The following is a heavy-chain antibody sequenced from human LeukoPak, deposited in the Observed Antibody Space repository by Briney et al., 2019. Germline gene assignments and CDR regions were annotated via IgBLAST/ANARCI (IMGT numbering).Heavy chain of an antibody. D-gene: IGHD3-22*01. CDR2: IYYSGST. J-gene: IGHJ4*02. CDR3: AGGGDSSGYYYFDY. V-gene: IGHV4-59*01. Sequence: SETPSLTCTVSGGSISSYYWSWIRQPPGKGLEWIGYIYYSGSTNYNPSLKSRVTISVDTSKNQFSLKLSSVTAADTAVYYCAGGGDSSGYYYFDYWGQGTLVTVSS. CDR1: GGSISSYY.